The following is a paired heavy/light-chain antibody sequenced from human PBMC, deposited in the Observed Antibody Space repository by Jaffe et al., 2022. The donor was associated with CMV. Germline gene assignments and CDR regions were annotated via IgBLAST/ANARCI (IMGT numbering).Heavy chain of an antibody. D-gene: IGHD4-17*01. J-gene: IGHJ1*01. CDR2: ISATGGQT. CDR3: VRDKRMTTITPFEY. V-gene: IGHV3-23*01. CDR1: GFNFNGYA. Sequence: EVQLLESGGDLVQAGGSLGVSCAASGFNFNGYAMNWVRQAPGKGLEWVSGISATGGQTYYADSVKGRFTISRDNSKNRLSLHMNSLRAEDTAIYYCVRDKRMTTITPFEYWGQGTLVTVSS.
Light chain of an antibody. V-gene: IGLV2-11*01. J-gene: IGLJ2*01. CDR1: SSDVGGYDY. CDR2: DVN. Sequence: QSALTQPRSVSKSPGQSVTISCTGTSSDVGGYDYVSWYQQHPGKAPRLMIYDVNKRPSGVPDRFSGSKSGNTASLSISGLQAEDEADYYCCSYAGRSVVFGGGTKLTVL. CDR3: CSYAGRSVV.